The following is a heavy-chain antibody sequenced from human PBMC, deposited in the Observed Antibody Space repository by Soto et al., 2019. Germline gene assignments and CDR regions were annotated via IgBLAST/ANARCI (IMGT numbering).Heavy chain of an antibody. CDR3: AKLYVGSADY. CDR2: IVSSGATT. Sequence: EVPLLESGGGLVQPGGSLRLSCAASGLTFSSFVMSWVRQAPGKGPEWVSAIVSSGATTYYADSVKGRFTISRDNAKNTLYLQMNSLRVEDTAVYYCAKLYVGSADYWGQGALVTVSS. D-gene: IGHD1-26*01. V-gene: IGHV3-23*01. J-gene: IGHJ4*02. CDR1: GLTFSSFV.